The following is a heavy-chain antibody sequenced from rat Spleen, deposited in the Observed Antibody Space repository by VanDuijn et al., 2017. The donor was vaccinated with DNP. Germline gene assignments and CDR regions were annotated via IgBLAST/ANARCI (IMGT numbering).Heavy chain of an antibody. V-gene: IGHV5-20*01. J-gene: IGHJ2*01. Sequence: EVQLVESGGGLVQPGRSLKLSCAASGFTFSDYYMAWVRQPPTKGLEWVASNSYDGGNTYYRDSVKGRFTISRDNAKSSLYLHMDSLRSEDTATYYCATRDGGYWGQGVMVTVSS. CDR3: ATRDGGY. CDR1: GFTFSDYY. CDR2: NSYDGGNT. D-gene: IGHD1-11*01.